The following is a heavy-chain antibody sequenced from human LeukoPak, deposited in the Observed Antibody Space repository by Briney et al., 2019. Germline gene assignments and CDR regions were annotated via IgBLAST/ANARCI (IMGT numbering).Heavy chain of an antibody. CDR2: ISWNSGSI. V-gene: IGHV3-9*01. CDR1: GFTFDDYA. J-gene: IGHJ4*02. CDR3: ARLRWGFDY. D-gene: IGHD4-23*01. Sequence: SGGSLRLSCAASGFTFDDYAMHWVRQAPGKGLEWVSGISWNSGSIGYADSVKGRFTISRDNAKNSLYLQMNSLRAEDTAVYYCARLRWGFDYWGQGTLVTVSS.